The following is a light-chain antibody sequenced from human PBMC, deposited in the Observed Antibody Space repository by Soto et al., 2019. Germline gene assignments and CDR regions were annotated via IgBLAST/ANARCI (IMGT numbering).Light chain of an antibody. CDR2: DAS. V-gene: IGKV3-11*01. CDR3: KQYGNSPIT. CDR1: LSVSVY. Sequence: VVLTQSPATLSLSPGERATLSCRTSLSVSVYLDWYQQKPGQAPRLLISDASNRATGIQARFSGSGSGTDFTLTIRSLEPEDFAVYYCKQYGNSPITFGQGTRLEI. J-gene: IGKJ5*01.